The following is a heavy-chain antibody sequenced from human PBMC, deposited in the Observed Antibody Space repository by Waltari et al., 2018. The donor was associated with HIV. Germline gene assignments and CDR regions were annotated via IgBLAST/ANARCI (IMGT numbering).Heavy chain of an antibody. CDR1: GFTFRHCA. V-gene: IGHV3-33*01. D-gene: IGHD3-22*01. CDR3: ARGGYYYDISGYYHY. Sequence: QVQLVDPGGGVVQPGRSLRLNCAAAGFTFRHCAMPWVRQAPGKGLECVAVIWYDGDNKYYADSVKVRFTISRDNSRNTLYLQMNSLRVEDTAVYYCARGGYYYDISGYYHYWGQGTLVTVSS. J-gene: IGHJ4*02. CDR2: IWYDGDNK.